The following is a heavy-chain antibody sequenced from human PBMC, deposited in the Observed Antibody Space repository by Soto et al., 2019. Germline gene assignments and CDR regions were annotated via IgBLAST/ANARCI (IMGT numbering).Heavy chain of an antibody. CDR3: ARDRCSGGSCFIDY. CDR1: GFPLSDHY. V-gene: IGHV3-72*01. J-gene: IGHJ4*02. D-gene: IGHD2-15*01. CDR2: TRNKANSYTT. Sequence: GSLRLSCAASGFPLSDHYMDWVRQTPGKGLEWIGRTRNKANSYTTEYAASVQGRFIIPRDDSKNSLYLQMDSLKTEDTAVYYCARDRCSGGSCFIDYWGQGTLVTVSS.